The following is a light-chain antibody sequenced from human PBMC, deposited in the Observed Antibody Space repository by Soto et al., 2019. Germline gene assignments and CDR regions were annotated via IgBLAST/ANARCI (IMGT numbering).Light chain of an antibody. CDR2: NTH. CDR1: TGAVTSDYY. CDR3: LLFSGGAYV. Sequence: QAVVTQEPSLTVSPGGTVTLTCASSTGAVTSDYYPNWFQQKHGQAPTSLIYNTHNRHSWTPARFSGSLLGNRAALTLSGALPEDEAEYYGLLFSGGAYVFGPGTKLTVL. J-gene: IGLJ1*01. V-gene: IGLV7-43*01.